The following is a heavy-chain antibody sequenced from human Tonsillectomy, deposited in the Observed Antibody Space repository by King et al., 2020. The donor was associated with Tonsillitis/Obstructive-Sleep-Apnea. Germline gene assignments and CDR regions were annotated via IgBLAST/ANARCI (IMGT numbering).Heavy chain of an antibody. J-gene: IGHJ4*02. Sequence: VQLVESGGGVVQPGRSLRLSCAASGFTFSSYGMHWVRQAPGKGLEWVAVISYDGSNKYYADSVKGRFTISRDNSKNTLDLQMNSLRAEDTAVYYCAKSPQHWGFDYWGQGTLVTVSS. CDR3: AKSPQHWGFDY. CDR2: ISYDGSNK. V-gene: IGHV3-30*18. D-gene: IGHD7-27*01. CDR1: GFTFSSYG.